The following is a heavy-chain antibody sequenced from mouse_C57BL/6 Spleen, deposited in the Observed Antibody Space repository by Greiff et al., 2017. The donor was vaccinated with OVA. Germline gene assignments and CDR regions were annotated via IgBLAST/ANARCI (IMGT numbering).Heavy chain of an antibody. V-gene: IGHV1-55*01. CDR2: IYPGSGST. J-gene: IGHJ3*01. CDR3: ARGWFAY. CDR1: GYTFTSYW. Sequence: QVQLQQSGAELVKPGASVKMSCKASGYTFTSYWLTWVKQRPGQGLEWIGDIYPGSGSTNYNEKFKSKATLTVDTSSSTAYMQLSSLTSEDSAVYYCARGWFAYWGQGTLVTVSA.